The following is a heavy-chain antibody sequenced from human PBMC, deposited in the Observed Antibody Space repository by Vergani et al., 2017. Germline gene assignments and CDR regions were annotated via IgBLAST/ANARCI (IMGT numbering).Heavy chain of an antibody. CDR2: INHSGST. CDR3: ARWAYDYVGGGYRYVIQAADY. Sequence: QVQLQQWGAGLLKPSETLSLTCAVYGGSFSGYYWSWIRQPPGKGLEWIGEINHSGSTNYNPSLKSRVTISVDTSKNQFSRKLSSVTAADTAVYYCARWAYDYVGGGYRYVIQAADYWGQGTLVTVSS. D-gene: IGHD3-16*02. V-gene: IGHV4-34*01. J-gene: IGHJ4*02. CDR1: GGSFSGYY.